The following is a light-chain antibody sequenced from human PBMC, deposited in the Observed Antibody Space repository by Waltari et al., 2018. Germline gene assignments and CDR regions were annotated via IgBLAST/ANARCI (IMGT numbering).Light chain of an antibody. CDR2: DTF. CDR3: QQGRSWPPVT. V-gene: IGKV3-11*01. CDR1: QSVGSS. Sequence: DIVLTQSPATLSLSPGERATLYCRASQSVGSSLAWYQQTPGLAPRLLIYDTFNRATGIPARFSGSGSGTDFTLTISSLVPEDFAVYFCQQGRSWPPVTFGQGTRLEIK. J-gene: IGKJ5*01.